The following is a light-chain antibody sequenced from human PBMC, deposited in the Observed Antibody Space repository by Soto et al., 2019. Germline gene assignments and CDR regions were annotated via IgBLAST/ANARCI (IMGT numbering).Light chain of an antibody. CDR1: TGAVTSFYY. V-gene: IGLV7-43*01. CDR3: LLYYGGAWV. J-gene: IGLJ3*02. Sequence: QAVVTQEPSLTVSPGRTVTLTCASSTGAVTSFYYPNWLQQKAGQAPRVLIYSTSNKHSWTPARFSGSLLGDKAALTLSGVQPEDEAEYYCLLYYGGAWVFGGGTKVTVL. CDR2: STS.